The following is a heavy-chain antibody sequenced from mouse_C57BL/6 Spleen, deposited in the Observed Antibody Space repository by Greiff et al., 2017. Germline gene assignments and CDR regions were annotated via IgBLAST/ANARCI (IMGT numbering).Heavy chain of an antibody. D-gene: IGHD2-1*01. Sequence: QVQLQQPGAELVKPGASVKMSCKASGYTFTSYWITWVKQRPGQGLEWIGDIYPGSGSTNYNEKFKSKATLTVDTSSSTAYMQLSSLTSEDSAVYYCARPHYHGKGGYYFDYWGQGTTLTVSS. V-gene: IGHV1-55*01. CDR3: ARPHYHGKGGYYFDY. CDR1: GYTFTSYW. J-gene: IGHJ2*01. CDR2: IYPGSGST.